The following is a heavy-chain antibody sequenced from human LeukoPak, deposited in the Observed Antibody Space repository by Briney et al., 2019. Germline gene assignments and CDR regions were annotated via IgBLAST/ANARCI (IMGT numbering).Heavy chain of an antibody. CDR1: GFTFSSYA. D-gene: IGHD3-9*01. V-gene: IGHV3-30*04. Sequence: GGSLRLSCAASGFTFSSYAMHWVRQAPGKGLEWVAVISYDGSNKYYADSVKGRFTISRDNSKNTPYLQMNSLRAEDTAVYYCARVFETLRYFDWFMGGVDYWGQGTLVTVSS. CDR2: ISYDGSNK. J-gene: IGHJ4*02. CDR3: ARVFETLRYFDWFMGGVDY.